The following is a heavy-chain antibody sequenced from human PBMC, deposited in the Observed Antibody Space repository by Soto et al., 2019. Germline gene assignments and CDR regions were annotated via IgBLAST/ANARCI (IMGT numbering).Heavy chain of an antibody. CDR3: ARDKTTVTTNWFDP. Sequence: QVQLQESGPGLVNPSETLSLTCTVSGGSISSYYWSWIRQPAGKGLEWIGRIYTSGSTNYNPSLKSRVTMSVDTSKNQFSLKLSSVTAADTAVYYCARDKTTVTTNWFDPWGQGTLVTVSS. J-gene: IGHJ5*02. D-gene: IGHD4-17*01. V-gene: IGHV4-4*07. CDR1: GGSISSYY. CDR2: IYTSGST.